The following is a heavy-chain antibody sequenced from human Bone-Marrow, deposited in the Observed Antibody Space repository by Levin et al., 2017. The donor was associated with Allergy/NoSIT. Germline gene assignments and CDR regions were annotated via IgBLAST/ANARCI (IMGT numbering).Heavy chain of an antibody. V-gene: IGHV1-2*02. CDR3: ARNDYGDYVQNFDY. CDR2: VNCNRGDT. Sequence: GESLKISCEAAGYTFTDHYIHWVRQAPGQGLEWMGWVNCNRGDTHYAQKFQDRVTMTRDTSITTAYIEVSSLRFDDTALYFCARNDYGDYVQNFDYWGQGTLVTVSS. CDR1: GYTFTDHY. D-gene: IGHD4-17*01. J-gene: IGHJ4*02.